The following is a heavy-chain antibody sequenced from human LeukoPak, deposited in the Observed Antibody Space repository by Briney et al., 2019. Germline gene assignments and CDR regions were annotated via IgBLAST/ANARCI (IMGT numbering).Heavy chain of an antibody. V-gene: IGHV4-59*01. D-gene: IGHD1-26*01. Sequence: SETLSLTCTVSGGSISSYYWSWIRQPPGKGLEWIGYIYYSGSTNYNPSLKSRVTISVDTSKNQFSLKLSSVTAADTAVYYCARVGIVGATYPFDYWGQGTLVTVPS. J-gene: IGHJ4*02. CDR1: GGSISSYY. CDR2: IYYSGST. CDR3: ARVGIVGATYPFDY.